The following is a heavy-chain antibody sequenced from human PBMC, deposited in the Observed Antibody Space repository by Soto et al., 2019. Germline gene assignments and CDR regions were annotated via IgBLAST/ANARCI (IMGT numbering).Heavy chain of an antibody. Sequence: QVQVVQSGAEVKNPGSSVKVSCKVSGGIFTNNAISWVRQATGQGLEWLGGVIPLFDTAYYAQIFRCRLRISADGATNTAYMELSGLTSADPAVYFCATGGHNDGYNFYHGMDVFGQGTTVTVS. V-gene: IGHV1-69*01. CDR3: ATGGHNDGYNFYHGMDV. D-gene: IGHD5-18*01. CDR1: GGIFTNNA. J-gene: IGHJ6*02. CDR2: VIPLFDTA.